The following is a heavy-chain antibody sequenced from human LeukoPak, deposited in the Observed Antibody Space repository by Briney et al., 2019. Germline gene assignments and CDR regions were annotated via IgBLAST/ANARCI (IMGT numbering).Heavy chain of an antibody. V-gene: IGHV4-59*08. CDR3: ARQEGKYYDILTGYSPGGWFDP. J-gene: IGHJ5*02. CDR2: IYYSGST. D-gene: IGHD3-9*01. Sequence: PSETLSHTCTVSGGSISSYYWSWIRQPPGKGLEWIWYIYYSGSTNYNPSLKSRVTISVDTSKNQFSLKLSSVTAADTAVYYCARQEGKYYDILTGYSPGGWFDPWGQGTLVTVSS. CDR1: GGSISSYY.